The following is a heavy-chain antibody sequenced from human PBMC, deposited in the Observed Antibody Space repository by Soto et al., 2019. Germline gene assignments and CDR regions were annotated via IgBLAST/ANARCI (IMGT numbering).Heavy chain of an antibody. D-gene: IGHD6-13*01. V-gene: IGHV3-30*18. CDR1: GFTFSSYG. J-gene: IGHJ1*01. CDR3: AKQAGGYSLYFQH. Sequence: GGSLRLSCAASGFTFSSYGMHWVRQAPGKGLEWVAVISYDGSNKYYADSVKGRFTISRDNSKNTLYLQMNSLRAEDTAVYYCAKQAGGYSLYFQHWGQGTLVTVSS. CDR2: ISYDGSNK.